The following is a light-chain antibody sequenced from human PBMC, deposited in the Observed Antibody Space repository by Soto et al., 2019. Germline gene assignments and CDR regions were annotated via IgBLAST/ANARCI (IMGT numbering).Light chain of an antibody. Sequence: DIHMTQSPSLLSASVGDRVTITCRASQDIRNHLAWFQQRPGKVPKSLIYDTSSLQSGVPSKFSGSGSGTDFTLTVSSLQPEDFATYYCQQYHSYPITFGPGTRLEIK. CDR2: DTS. V-gene: IGKV1-16*02. CDR1: QDIRNH. J-gene: IGKJ5*01. CDR3: QQYHSYPIT.